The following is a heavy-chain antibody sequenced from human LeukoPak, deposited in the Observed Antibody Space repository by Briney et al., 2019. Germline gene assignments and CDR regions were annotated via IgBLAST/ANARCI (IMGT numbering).Heavy chain of an antibody. Sequence: GASVKVSCKASGYTFTSYGISWVRQAPGQGLEWMGWMNPNSGNTGYAQKFQGRVTMTRNTSISTAYMELSSLRSEDTAVYYCARRYLYYYYYYGMDVWGQGTTVTVSS. CDR1: GYTFTSYG. V-gene: IGHV1-8*02. CDR3: ARRYLYYYYYYGMDV. CDR2: MNPNSGNT. J-gene: IGHJ6*02. D-gene: IGHD1-1*01.